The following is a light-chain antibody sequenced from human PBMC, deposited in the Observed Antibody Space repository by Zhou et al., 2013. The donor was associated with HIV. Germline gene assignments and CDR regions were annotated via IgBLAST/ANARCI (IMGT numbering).Light chain of an antibody. Sequence: AIRMTQSPSSFSASTGDRVTITCRASQGIGRYLAWYQQKPGKAPKLLIFAASTLQSGVPSRFSGSGSETDFTLTISGLQSEDFATYYCQQYYSYPPWTFGQGTKVEFK. CDR3: QQYYSYPPWT. CDR1: QGIGRY. CDR2: AAS. J-gene: IGKJ1*01. V-gene: IGKV1-8*01.